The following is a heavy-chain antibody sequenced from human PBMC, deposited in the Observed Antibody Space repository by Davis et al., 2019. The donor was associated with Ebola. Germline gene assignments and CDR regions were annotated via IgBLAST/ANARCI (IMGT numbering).Heavy chain of an antibody. V-gene: IGHV3-73*01. CDR1: GFTFSGSA. CDR3: ARNNWGSVNFDY. CDR2: IRSKANSYAT. J-gene: IGHJ4*02. D-gene: IGHD7-27*01. Sequence: GGSLRLSCAASGFTFSGSAMHWVRQASGKGLEWVGRIRSKANSYATAYAASVKGRFTISRDDSKNTAYLQMNSLKTEDTAVYYCARNNWGSVNFDYWGQGTLVTVSS.